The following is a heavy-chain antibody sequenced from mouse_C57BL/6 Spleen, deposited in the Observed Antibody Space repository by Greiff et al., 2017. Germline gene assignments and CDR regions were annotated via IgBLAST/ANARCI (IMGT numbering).Heavy chain of an antibody. Sequence: VQLQQSGAELVKPGASVKISCKASGYAFSSYWMNWVKQRPGKGLEWFGQIYPGDGDTNYNAKFKGKVTLTADKSSSTSYMQLSSLTSEDSAVYFCARSGYGNYEVDYYAMDYWGQGTSVTVSS. J-gene: IGHJ4*01. CDR1: GYAFSSYW. V-gene: IGHV1-80*01. D-gene: IGHD2-1*01. CDR2: IYPGDGDT. CDR3: ARSGYGNYEVDYYAMDY.